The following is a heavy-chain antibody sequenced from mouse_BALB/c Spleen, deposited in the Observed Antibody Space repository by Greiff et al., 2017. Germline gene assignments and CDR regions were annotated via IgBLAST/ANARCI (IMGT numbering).Heavy chain of an antibody. CDR3: ARGDYGSPWFAY. J-gene: IGHJ3*01. CDR2: IYPGSGNT. D-gene: IGHD2-2*01. CDR1: GYTFTDYY. V-gene: IGHV1-77*01. Sequence: VQLQQSGAELARPGASVKLSCKASGYTFTDYYINWVKQRTGQGLEWIGEIYPGSGNTYYNEKFKGKATLTADKSSSTAYMQLSSLTSEDSAVYFCARGDYGSPWFAYWGQGTLVTVSA.